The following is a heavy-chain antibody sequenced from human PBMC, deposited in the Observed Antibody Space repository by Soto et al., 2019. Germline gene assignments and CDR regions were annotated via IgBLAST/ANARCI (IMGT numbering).Heavy chain of an antibody. J-gene: IGHJ6*02. V-gene: IGHV1-3*01. D-gene: IGHD1-1*01. CDR1: GYTFSTYA. CDR2: INGGTGQT. Sequence: QVQVVQSGAEVKKPGASVKVSCKASGYTFSTYAMHWVRQAPGQSLEWMGWINGGTGQTRYSQRFQDRVTITRDTSASTAYMELTSLTSEDTAVYYCARGKGMEENYYYYGMDIWGQGTTVTVS. CDR3: ARGKGMEENYYYYGMDI.